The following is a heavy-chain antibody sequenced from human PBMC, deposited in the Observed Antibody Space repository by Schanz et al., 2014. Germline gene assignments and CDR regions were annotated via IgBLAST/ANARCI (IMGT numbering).Heavy chain of an antibody. J-gene: IGHJ4*02. CDR3: AKDQGSYGSGSYSYFDY. CDR1: GYTFTSYS. D-gene: IGHD3-10*01. CDR2: IVPIAGIT. V-gene: IGHV1-46*01. Sequence: QVQLVQSGAEVKKPGASVKVSCKASGYTFTSYSMHWVRQAPGQGLEWMGRIVPIAGITNYAQRFQGRVTITADTSTTTAYMELSGLRVEDTAVYYCAKDQGSYGSGSYSYFDYWGQGTLATVSS.